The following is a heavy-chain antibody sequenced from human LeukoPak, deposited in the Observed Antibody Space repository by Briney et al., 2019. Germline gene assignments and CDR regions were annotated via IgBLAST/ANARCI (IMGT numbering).Heavy chain of an antibody. V-gene: IGHV3-66*01. D-gene: IGHD3-22*01. CDR2: IYSGGST. CDR1: GFTVSSNY. CDR3: ARAVNEKINSGYYSDY. J-gene: IGHJ4*02. Sequence: PGGSLRLSGAASGFTVSSNYMSWVRQAPGKGLEWVTVIYSGGSTYYADSVKGRFTISRDNAKSSLYLQMNSLRAEDTAVYYCARAVNEKINSGYYSDYWGQGTLVTVSS.